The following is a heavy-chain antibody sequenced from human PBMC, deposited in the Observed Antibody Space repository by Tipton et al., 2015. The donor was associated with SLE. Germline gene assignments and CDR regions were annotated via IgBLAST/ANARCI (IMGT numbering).Heavy chain of an antibody. CDR3: ARDNGVGIVVVVAARGAPFDY. CDR1: GYTFTSYG. CDR2: ISTYNGNT. D-gene: IGHD2-15*01. V-gene: IGHV1-18*01. Sequence: QSGAEVKKPGASVKVSCKASGYTFTSYGISWVRQAPGQGLEWMGWISTYNGNTNYAQKLQGRVTMTTDTSTSTAYMELRSLRSDDTAVYYCARDNGVGIVVVVAARGAPFDYWGQGTLVTVSS. J-gene: IGHJ4*02.